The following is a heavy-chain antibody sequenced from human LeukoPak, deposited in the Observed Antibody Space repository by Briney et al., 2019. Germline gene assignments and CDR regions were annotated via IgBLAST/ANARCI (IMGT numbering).Heavy chain of an antibody. D-gene: IGHD1-14*01. CDR1: GFTFSSYS. CDR2: ISSSSSYI. CDR3: ARAGRSRINGMDV. V-gene: IGHV3-21*01. Sequence: GGPLRLSCAASGFTFSSYSMNWVRQAPGKGLEWVSSISSSSSYIYYADSVKGRFTISRDNAKNSLYLQMNSLRAEDTAVYYCARAGRSRINGMDVWGQGTTVTVSS. J-gene: IGHJ6*02.